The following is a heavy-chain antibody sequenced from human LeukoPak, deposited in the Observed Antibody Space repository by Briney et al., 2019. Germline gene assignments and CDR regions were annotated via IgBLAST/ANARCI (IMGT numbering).Heavy chain of an antibody. V-gene: IGHV3-21*01. CDR2: ISSSSSYI. CDR1: GFSLSTYS. J-gene: IGHJ5*02. Sequence: GGSLRLSCAASGFSLSTYSLNWVRQAPGKGLEWVSSISSSSSYIYYADSVKGRFTISRDNAKNSLYLQMNSLRAEDTAVYCCARDPRCSSTSCFNWFDPWGQGTLVTVSS. CDR3: ARDPRCSSTSCFNWFDP. D-gene: IGHD2-2*01.